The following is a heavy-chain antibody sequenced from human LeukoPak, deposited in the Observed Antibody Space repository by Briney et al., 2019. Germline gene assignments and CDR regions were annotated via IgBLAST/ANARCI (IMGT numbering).Heavy chain of an antibody. J-gene: IGHJ4*02. V-gene: IGHV3-15*01. CDR1: GFTFSNAW. D-gene: IGHD3-22*01. CDR3: TTVTRFYYYDSSGYYS. CDR2: IKSKTDGGTT. Sequence: GGSLRLSCAASGFTFSNAWMSWVRRAPGKGLEWVGRIKSKTDGGTTDYAAPVKGRFTISRDDSKNTLYLQMNSLKTEDTAVYYCTTVTRFYYYDSSGYYSWGQGTLVTVSS.